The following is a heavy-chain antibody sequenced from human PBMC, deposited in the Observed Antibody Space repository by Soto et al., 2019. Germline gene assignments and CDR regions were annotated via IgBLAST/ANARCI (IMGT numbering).Heavy chain of an antibody. Sequence: GASVKVSCKASGYTFTTYAIHWVRQAPGQRLEWMGWINAGNGNTKYSQKFQGRVTITRDTSASTAYMELSSLRSEDTAVYYCARVIGLHYIDYCGQGSLVTVSS. J-gene: IGHJ4*02. D-gene: IGHD2-2*02. CDR1: GYTFTTYA. V-gene: IGHV1-3*01. CDR2: INAGNGNT. CDR3: ARVIGLHYIDY.